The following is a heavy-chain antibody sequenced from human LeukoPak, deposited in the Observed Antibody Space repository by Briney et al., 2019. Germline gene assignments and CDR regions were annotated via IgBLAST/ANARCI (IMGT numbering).Heavy chain of an antibody. Sequence: ASMKVSCKASGYTFTGYYMHRVRQAPGQGLEWMGWINPSSGGTNYAQKFQGRVTLTRDTSISTAYMELSRLRSDDTAVYYCARDWYYGDGYFDYWGQGTLVTVSS. J-gene: IGHJ4*02. D-gene: IGHD4-17*01. CDR2: INPSSGGT. CDR3: ARDWYYGDGYFDY. CDR1: GYTFTGYY. V-gene: IGHV1-2*02.